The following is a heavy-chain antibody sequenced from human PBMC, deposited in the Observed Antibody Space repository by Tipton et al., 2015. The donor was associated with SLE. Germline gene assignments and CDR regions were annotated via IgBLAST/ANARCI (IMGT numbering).Heavy chain of an antibody. V-gene: IGHV4-4*08. Sequence: TLSLTCTVFGGSISSYYWSWIRQPAGKGLEWIGQIHSSGSTSYNPSLKSRATISTDSSENLFSLRLTSVTDADTAVYFCARASDSGQNAFDIWGQGTVVTVSS. D-gene: IGHD3-10*01. CDR3: ARASDSGQNAFDI. CDR2: IHSSGST. J-gene: IGHJ3*02. CDR1: GGSISSYY.